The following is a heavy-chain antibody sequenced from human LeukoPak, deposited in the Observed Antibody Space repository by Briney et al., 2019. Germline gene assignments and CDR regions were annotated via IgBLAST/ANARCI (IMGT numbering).Heavy chain of an antibody. Sequence: SETLSLTCAVYGGSFSGYYWSWIRQPPGKGLEWIGEINHSGSTNYNPSLKSRVTISVDTSKNQFSLKLSSVTAADTAVYYCARDPLVITPSIAARSLFDYWGQGTLVTVSS. CDR1: GGSFSGYY. CDR2: INHSGST. J-gene: IGHJ4*02. D-gene: IGHD6-6*01. V-gene: IGHV4-34*01. CDR3: ARDPLVITPSIAARSLFDY.